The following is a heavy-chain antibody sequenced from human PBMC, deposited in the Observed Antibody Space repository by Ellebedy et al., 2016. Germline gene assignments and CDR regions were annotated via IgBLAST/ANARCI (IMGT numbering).Heavy chain of an antibody. V-gene: IGHV3-33*01. CDR3: AREDVIAARLFDY. CDR2: IWYDGSNK. CDR1: GFTFSSYD. Sequence: GESLKISXAASGFTFSSYDMHWVRQAPGKGLEWVAVIWYDGSNKYYADSVKGRFTISRDNSKNTLYLQMNSLRAEDTAVYYCAREDVIAARLFDYWGQGTLVTVSS. D-gene: IGHD6-6*01. J-gene: IGHJ4*02.